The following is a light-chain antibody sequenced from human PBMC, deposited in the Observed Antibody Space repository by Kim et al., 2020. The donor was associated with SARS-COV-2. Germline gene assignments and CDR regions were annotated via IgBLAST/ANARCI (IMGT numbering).Light chain of an antibody. CDR1: QGVSNW. V-gene: IGKV1D-16*01. CDR3: QQYTSYPIT. J-gene: IGKJ5*01. Sequence: APVGDRVTITCRASQGVSNWLGWYQQKPGKAPKSLIYAASKLESGVPARFSGSGSGTDFTLTINGLQAEDSATYYCQQYTSYPITFGQGTRLEIK. CDR2: AAS.